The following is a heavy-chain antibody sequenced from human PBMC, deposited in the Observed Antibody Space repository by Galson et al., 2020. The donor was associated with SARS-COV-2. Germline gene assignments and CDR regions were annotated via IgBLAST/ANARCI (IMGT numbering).Heavy chain of an antibody. CDR3: AKKHGSLRITIFGVVRYYYMDV. V-gene: IGHV3-23*01. D-gene: IGHD3-3*01. CDR2: ISGSGGST. J-gene: IGHJ6*03. Sequence: VRQAPGKGLEWVSAISGSGGSTYYADSVKGRFTISRDNSKNTLYLQMNSLRAEDTAVYYCAKKHGSLRITIFGVVRYYYMDVWGKGTTVTVSS.